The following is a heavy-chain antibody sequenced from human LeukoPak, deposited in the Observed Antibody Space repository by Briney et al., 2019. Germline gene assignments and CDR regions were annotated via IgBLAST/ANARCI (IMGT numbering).Heavy chain of an antibody. J-gene: IGHJ3*02. D-gene: IGHD3-22*01. CDR1: AGSINSGDYY. CDR2: IYSPGTN. V-gene: IGHV4-61*02. Sequence: SQTLSLTCTVSAGSINSGDYYWSWLRQPAGKGLEWIGRIYSPGTNYNYNPSVKSRVTISIDTSKNQFSLKLTSVTAADTAVYYCARGIGTSYDSSRDAFDIWGQGTMVTVSS. CDR3: ARGIGTSYDSSRDAFDI.